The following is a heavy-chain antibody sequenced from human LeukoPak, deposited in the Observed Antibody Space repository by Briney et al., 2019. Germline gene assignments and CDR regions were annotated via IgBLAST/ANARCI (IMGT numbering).Heavy chain of an antibody. CDR3: ARGGISGSYYVEYPD. V-gene: IGHV1-8*01. D-gene: IGHD1-26*01. Sequence: ASVKVSCKASGYTFSNYDINWVRQAPGQGLEWMGWMNPNSGSVGYAQKFQGRVTMTRDTSISTAYMELSSLKSEDTAVYYCARGGISGSYYVEYPDWGQGTLVTVSS. CDR1: GYTFSNYD. J-gene: IGHJ4*02. CDR2: MNPNSGSV.